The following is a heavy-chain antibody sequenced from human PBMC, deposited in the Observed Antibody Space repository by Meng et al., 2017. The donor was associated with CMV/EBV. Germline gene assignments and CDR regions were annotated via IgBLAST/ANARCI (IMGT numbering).Heavy chain of an antibody. V-gene: IGHV3-73*01. D-gene: IGHD5-24*01. J-gene: IGHJ3*02. Sequence: GGSLRLSCAASGFTVSSNYMSWVRQAPGKGLEWVGRIRSKANSYATAYAASVKGRFTISRDDSKNTAYLQMNSLKTEDTAVYYCTTPREGAFDIWGQGTMVTVSS. CDR3: TTPREGAFDI. CDR2: IRSKANSYAT. CDR1: GFTVSSNY.